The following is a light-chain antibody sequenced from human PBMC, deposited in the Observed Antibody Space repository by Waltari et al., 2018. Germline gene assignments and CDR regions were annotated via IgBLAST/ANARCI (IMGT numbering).Light chain of an antibody. CDR1: QSIVVW. V-gene: IGKV1-5*03. Sequence: DIQVTQSPSTLSASVGARVTITCRASQSIVVWLAWYQQKPGKAPRLLIYKASYLESGVPSRFSGSASGTAFTLTISSLQADDFATYYGLQYNSYPWTFGQGTTVEIK. CDR3: LQYNSYPWT. CDR2: KAS. J-gene: IGKJ1*01.